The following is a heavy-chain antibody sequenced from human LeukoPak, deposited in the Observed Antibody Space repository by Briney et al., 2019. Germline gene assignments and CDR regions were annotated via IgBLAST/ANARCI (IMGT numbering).Heavy chain of an antibody. CDR2: ISGYNGNT. Sequence: ASVKVSCKASGYTFISYGISWVRQAPGQGLEWMGWISGYNGNTNYAQSLQGRVTMTTDTSTSTAYMELRSLRSDDTAMYYCARDQGDGYNWGTFDIWGQGTMVTVSS. CDR3: ARDQGDGYNWGTFDI. D-gene: IGHD5-24*01. V-gene: IGHV1-18*01. CDR1: GYTFISYG. J-gene: IGHJ3*02.